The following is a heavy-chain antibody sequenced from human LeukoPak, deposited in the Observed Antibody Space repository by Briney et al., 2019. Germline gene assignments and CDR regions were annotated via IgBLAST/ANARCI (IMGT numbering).Heavy chain of an antibody. Sequence: GESLKISCKGSTGLFTGYWIGWVRQMPGKGLEWMGIIYPGDSDTRYSPSFQGQVTISVDKSTSTAYLQWSSLEASDTAIYYCARQRLGLAGTPDSYYYYYMDVWGKGTTVTISS. CDR1: TGLFTGYW. V-gene: IGHV5-51*01. CDR3: ARQRLGLAGTPDSYYYYYMDV. D-gene: IGHD1-7*01. J-gene: IGHJ6*03. CDR2: IYPGDSDT.